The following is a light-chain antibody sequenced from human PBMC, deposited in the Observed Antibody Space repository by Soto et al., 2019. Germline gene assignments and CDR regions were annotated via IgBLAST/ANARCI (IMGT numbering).Light chain of an antibody. J-gene: IGLJ1*01. CDR3: SSYTSSSTPYV. V-gene: IGLV2-14*01. Sequence: QSALTQPASVSGSPGQSITISCTGTSSDVGGYNYVSWYQQHPGKAPKLMIYEVSNRPSGVSNCFSGSKSGNTASLTFAGRQAEDEADYYCSSYTSSSTPYVFGTGTKLTVL. CDR1: SSDVGGYNY. CDR2: EVS.